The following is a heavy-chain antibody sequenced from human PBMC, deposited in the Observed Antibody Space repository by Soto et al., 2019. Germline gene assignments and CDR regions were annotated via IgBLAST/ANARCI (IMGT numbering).Heavy chain of an antibody. Sequence: GSLRLSCAASGFTFSSYSMNWVRQAPGKGLEWVSSISSSSSYIYYADSVKGRFTISRDNAKNSLYLQMNSLRAEDTAVYYCARDPSGYCSSTSCFNWFDPWGQGTLVTVSS. CDR3: ARDPSGYCSSTSCFNWFDP. CDR1: GFTFSSYS. V-gene: IGHV3-21*01. CDR2: ISSSSSYI. J-gene: IGHJ5*02. D-gene: IGHD2-2*01.